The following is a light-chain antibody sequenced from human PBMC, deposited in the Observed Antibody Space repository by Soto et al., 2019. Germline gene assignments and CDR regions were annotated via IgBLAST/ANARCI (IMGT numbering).Light chain of an antibody. V-gene: IGKV1-39*01. CDR3: QETYSILYT. J-gene: IGKJ2*01. CDR1: HSISSY. CDR2: VAS. Sequence: DIPSTHSPSYLSASEGDIVTITGLASHSISSYLNWYQVKPGKAPKLLIYVASSLQSGVPSRFSGSVSGTDFTFTISSLQPEDCAPYCCQETYSILYTFGEGTKV.